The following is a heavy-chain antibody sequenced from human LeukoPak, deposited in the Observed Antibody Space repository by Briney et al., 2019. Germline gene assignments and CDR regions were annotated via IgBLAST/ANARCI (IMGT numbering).Heavy chain of an antibody. Sequence: GGSLRLSCTVSGFTVSSNSMSWVRQAPGKGLEWVSFIYSDNTHYSDSVKGRFTISRDNSKNTLYLQMNSLKPEDPAVYYCATRGGAYSHPYDYWGQGTLVTVSS. V-gene: IGHV3-53*01. J-gene: IGHJ4*02. D-gene: IGHD4/OR15-4a*01. CDR3: ATRGGAYSHPYDY. CDR1: GFTVSSNS. CDR2: IYSDNT.